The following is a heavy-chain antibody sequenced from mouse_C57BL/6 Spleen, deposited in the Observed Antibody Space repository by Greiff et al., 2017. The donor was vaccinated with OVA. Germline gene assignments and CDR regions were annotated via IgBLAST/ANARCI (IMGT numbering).Heavy chain of an antibody. J-gene: IGHJ2*01. CDR1: GYAFSSSW. CDR2: IYPGDGDT. V-gene: IGHV1-82*01. CDR3: ARWGDN. Sequence: QVQLQQSGPELVKPGASVKISCKASGYAFSSSWMHWVKQRPGKGLEWIGRIYPGDGDTNYNGKFKGKATLTADKSSSTAYMQLSSLTSENSAVYFCARWGDNWGQGTTLTVSS.